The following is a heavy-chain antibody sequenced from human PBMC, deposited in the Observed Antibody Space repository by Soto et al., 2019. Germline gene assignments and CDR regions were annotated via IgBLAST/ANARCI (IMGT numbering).Heavy chain of an antibody. Sequence: ASVKVSCKASGYIFVNYGIALVRQAPGQGLEWMGWISPYSGNTHYAKKVQGRLTMTADKSTNTAYMELSSLRSDDTAVFYCARARRRYYDPNDYTAFAIWVQGTMVTVSS. D-gene: IGHD3-22*01. CDR3: ARARRRYYDPNDYTAFAI. V-gene: IGHV1-18*01. CDR1: GYIFVNYG. J-gene: IGHJ3*02. CDR2: ISPYSGNT.